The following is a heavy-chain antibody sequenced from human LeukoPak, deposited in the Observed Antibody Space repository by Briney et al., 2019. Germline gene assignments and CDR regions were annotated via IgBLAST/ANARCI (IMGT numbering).Heavy chain of an antibody. D-gene: IGHD3-22*01. V-gene: IGHV3-21*01. CDR3: AGVANYCDGSQMES. J-gene: IGHJ5*02. Sequence: GGTQRASCAAAGFTFSSYSMSWVHQAPGKGLESVSSISRTRRSIYYVHFVKARCTISRENAKNSLYLQMNSLRAEDTAVYYCAGVANYCDGSQMESWGQGTLVIGSS. CDR1: GFTFSSYS. CDR2: ISRTRRSI.